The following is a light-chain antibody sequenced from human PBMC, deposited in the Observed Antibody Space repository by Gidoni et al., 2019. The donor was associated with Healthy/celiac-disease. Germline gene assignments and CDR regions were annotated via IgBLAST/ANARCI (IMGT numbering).Light chain of an antibody. Sequence: DIQMTQSPSTLSASVVDRVTIPCRASQSISSWLAWYQQKPGKAPKLLIYDASSLESGVPSRFSGSGSGTEFTLTISSLQPDDFATYYCQQYNSYSRTFGQGTKVEIK. CDR3: QQYNSYSRT. CDR2: DAS. J-gene: IGKJ1*01. V-gene: IGKV1-5*01. CDR1: QSISSW.